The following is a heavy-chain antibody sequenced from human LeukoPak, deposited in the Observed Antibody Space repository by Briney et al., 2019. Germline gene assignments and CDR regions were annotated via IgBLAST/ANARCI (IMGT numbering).Heavy chain of an antibody. J-gene: IGHJ4*02. CDR1: GFTFSDYT. D-gene: IGHD4-17*01. Sequence: PGGSLRLSCAASGFTFSDYTMNWVRQAPGKGLEWVPSLSRSSRTHTYAYYADSVKGRFTISRDNDKNELYLQMNSLRAEDTAVYYCTRPSTDDYGSNDYWGQGALVTVSS. CDR3: TRPSTDDYGSNDY. CDR2: LSRSSRTHTYA. V-gene: IGHV3-21*06.